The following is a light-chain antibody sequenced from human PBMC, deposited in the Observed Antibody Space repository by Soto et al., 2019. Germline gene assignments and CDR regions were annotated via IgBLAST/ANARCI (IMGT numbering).Light chain of an antibody. CDR2: EVI. Sequence: QSALTQPPSVSGSPGQSVTISCIGTSSDIGSYNRVSWYQQPPGTAPKLIIYEVINRPSGVPDRFSGSKSGNTASLTISGLQAEDEADYYCTSYTSSITLVFGGGTKVTVL. CDR3: TSYTSSITLV. CDR1: SSDIGSYNR. V-gene: IGLV2-18*02. J-gene: IGLJ2*01.